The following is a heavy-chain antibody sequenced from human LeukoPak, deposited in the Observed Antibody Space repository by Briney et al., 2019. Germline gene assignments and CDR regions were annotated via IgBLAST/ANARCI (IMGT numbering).Heavy chain of an antibody. D-gene: IGHD3-22*01. V-gene: IGHV3-23*01. CDR1: GFTFSSYA. Sequence: GGSLRLSCAASGFTFSSYAMSWVRQAPGKGLEWVSAISGSGRSTYYADSVKGRFTISRDNAKNSLYLQMNSLRAEDTAVYYCAKVYDSSGFPYYFDYWGQGTLVTVSS. CDR2: ISGSGRST. J-gene: IGHJ4*02. CDR3: AKVYDSSGFPYYFDY.